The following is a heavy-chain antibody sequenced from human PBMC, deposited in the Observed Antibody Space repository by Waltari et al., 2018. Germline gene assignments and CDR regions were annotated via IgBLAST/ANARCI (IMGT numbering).Heavy chain of an antibody. CDR1: GFPFSNSA. Sequence: DVQLLESGGGLVQPGGSLRLSCAASGFPFSNSAMSWVRQAPGKGLEWVSAISGSGGSTFYADSVKGRFTISRDNSKNTLYLQMNSLRAEDTAVYYCAKLYLRYSSGSWGQGTLVTVYS. V-gene: IGHV3-23*01. CDR3: AKLYLRYSSGS. D-gene: IGHD3-22*01. CDR2: ISGSGGST. J-gene: IGHJ4*02.